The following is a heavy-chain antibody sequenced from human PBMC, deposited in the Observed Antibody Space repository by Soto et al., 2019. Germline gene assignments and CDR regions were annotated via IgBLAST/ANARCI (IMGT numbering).Heavy chain of an antibody. CDR2: INPSGGST. J-gene: IGHJ5*02. D-gene: IGHD3-10*01. CDR1: GYTFTSYY. CDR3: ARDQRTYTYYYGSGSYLNH. Sequence: ASVKVSCKAPGYTFTSYYMHWVRQAPGQGLEWMGIINPSGGSTSYAQKFQGRVTMTRDTSTSTVYMELSSLRSEDTAVYYCARDQRTYTYYYGSGSYLNHWGQGTLVTVSS. V-gene: IGHV1-46*01.